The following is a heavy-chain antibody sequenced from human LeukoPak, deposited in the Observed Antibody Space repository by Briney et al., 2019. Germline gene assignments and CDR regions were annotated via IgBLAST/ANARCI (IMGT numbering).Heavy chain of an antibody. CDR3: ASATSRRIAAHSPYYYYYMDV. D-gene: IGHD6-6*01. Sequence: SETLSLTCAVYGGSFSGYYWSWIRQPSGKGLEWIGEINHSGSTNYNPSLKSRVTISVDTSKTQSSLKLSSVPAAETAVYYCASATSRRIAAHSPYYYYYMDVWGKATTVTVSS. CDR1: GGSFSGYY. V-gene: IGHV4-34*01. CDR2: INHSGST. J-gene: IGHJ6*03.